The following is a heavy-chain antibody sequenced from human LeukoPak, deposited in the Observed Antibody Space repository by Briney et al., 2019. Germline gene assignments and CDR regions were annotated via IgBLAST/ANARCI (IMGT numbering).Heavy chain of an antibody. D-gene: IGHD3-22*01. CDR2: IYYSGST. J-gene: IGHJ5*02. CDR3: ARYRDMIVVVNDWFDP. V-gene: IGHV4-39*07. CDR1: GGSISSSTYY. Sequence: SETLSLTCSVSGGSISSSTYYWGWIRQPPGKGLEWIGSIYYSGSTYYNPSLKSRVTISVDTSKNQFSLKLSSVTAADTAVYYCARYRDMIVVVNDWFDPWGQGTLVTVSS.